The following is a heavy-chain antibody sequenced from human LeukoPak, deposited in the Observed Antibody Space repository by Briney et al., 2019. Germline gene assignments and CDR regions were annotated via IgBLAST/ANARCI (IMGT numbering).Heavy chain of an antibody. CDR1: GYTFTGYY. D-gene: IGHD3-16*01. J-gene: IGHJ4*02. V-gene: IGHV1-2*02. CDR3: ARDLGTYYFDY. Sequence: VASVKVSCKASGYTFTGYYMHWVRQAPGQGLEWIGWINPNSGGTNYAQKFQGRVTMTRDTSISTAYMELSRLRSDDTAVYYCARDLGTYYFDYWGQGTLVTVSS. CDR2: INPNSGGT.